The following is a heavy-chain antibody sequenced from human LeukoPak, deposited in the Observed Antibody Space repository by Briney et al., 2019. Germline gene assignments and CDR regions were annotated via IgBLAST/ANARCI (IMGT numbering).Heavy chain of an antibody. D-gene: IGHD1-1*01. CDR2: INSDGTST. J-gene: IGHJ6*03. CDR1: GFTFSNYW. CDR3: AKGGTRHMDV. Sequence: GGSLRLSCAASGFTFSNYWMPWVRQAPGKGLVWVSRINSDGTSTSYADSVKGRFTISRDNAKNTLYLQMNSLRAEDTAVYYCAKGGTRHMDVWGKGTTVTVSS. V-gene: IGHV3-74*01.